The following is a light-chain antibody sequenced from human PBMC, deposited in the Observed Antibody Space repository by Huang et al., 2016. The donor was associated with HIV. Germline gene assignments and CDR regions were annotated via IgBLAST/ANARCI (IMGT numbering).Light chain of an antibody. J-gene: IGKJ4*01. CDR3: QQYNNWPPLT. CDR2: GTS. V-gene: IGKV3-15*01. CDR1: QSVSTN. Sequence: EIVMTQSPATLSVSPGERATLSCRASQSVSTNLAGYQQKAGQAPRLLMYGTSTRATGVPARCSGSGAGTEFTLTISSLQSEDFAVYYCQQYNNWPPLTFGGGTRVEIK.